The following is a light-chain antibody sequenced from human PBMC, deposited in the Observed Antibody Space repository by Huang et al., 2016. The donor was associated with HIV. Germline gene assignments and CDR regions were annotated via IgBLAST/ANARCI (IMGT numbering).Light chain of an antibody. CDR1: QSVGNS. J-gene: IGKJ1*01. V-gene: IGKV1-39*01. CDR3: QQSYISPWT. Sequence: DIQMTQSPSSLSASVGDRVTITCRTSQSVGNSLNWYQQKPGKAPELLIYASSLQACVSSRFSCSGSGTDFTLIISSLQPEDFATYYCQQSYISPWTFGQGTKVDLK. CDR2: AS.